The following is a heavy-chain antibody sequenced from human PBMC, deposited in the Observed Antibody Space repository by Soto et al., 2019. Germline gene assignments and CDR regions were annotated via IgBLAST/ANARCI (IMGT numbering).Heavy chain of an antibody. D-gene: IGHD3-10*01. Sequence: GGSLRLSCAASGFTFSGSAMHWVRQASGKGLEWVGRIRSKANSYATAYAASVKGRFTISRDDSKNTAYLQMNSLKTEDTAVYYCTTLADYYGSGSYLYPPFRAPDVWGQGTTVTVSS. V-gene: IGHV3-73*01. CDR2: IRSKANSYAT. CDR3: TTLADYYGSGSYLYPPFRAPDV. CDR1: GFTFSGSA. J-gene: IGHJ6*02.